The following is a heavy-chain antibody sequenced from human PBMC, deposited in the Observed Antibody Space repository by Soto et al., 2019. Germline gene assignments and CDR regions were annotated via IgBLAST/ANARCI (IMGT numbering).Heavy chain of an antibody. CDR1: GFTFSSYG. CDR3: AKDRIGAGVRGYFDY. D-gene: IGHD3-10*01. V-gene: IGHV3-30*18. Sequence: QVQLVESGGGVVQPGKSLRLSCAGSGFTFSSYGMDWVRQAPGKGLEWGAVISYDGSNKYYADSVKGRFTISRDNSKNTLYLQMSSLIADDTAVYYCAKDRIGAGVRGYFDYWGQGTLVTVSS. J-gene: IGHJ4*02. CDR2: ISYDGSNK.